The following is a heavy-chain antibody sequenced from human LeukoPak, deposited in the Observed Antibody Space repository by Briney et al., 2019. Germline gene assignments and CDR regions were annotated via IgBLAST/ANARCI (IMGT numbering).Heavy chain of an antibody. CDR1: GFTFSSYG. D-gene: IGHD4-11*01. CDR2: IWYDGSNK. Sequence: PGRSLRLSCAASGFTFSSYGMHWVRQAPGKGLEWVAVIWYDGSNKYYADSVKGRFTISRDNSKNTLFLQMNSLRAEDTAVYYCTRHSSSVTTTTDYWGQGTLVTVSS. V-gene: IGHV3-33*01. CDR3: TRHSSSVTTTTDY. J-gene: IGHJ4*02.